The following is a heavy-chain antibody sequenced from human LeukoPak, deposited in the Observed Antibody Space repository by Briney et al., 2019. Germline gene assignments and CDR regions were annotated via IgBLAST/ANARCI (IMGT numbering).Heavy chain of an antibody. CDR3: TPGLAAAGTSTYAEYFQH. D-gene: IGHD6-13*01. CDR2: INPNSGGT. CDR1: GYTFTGYY. Sequence: ASVKVSCKASGYTFTGYYMHWVRQAPGQGLEWMGWINPNSGGTNYAQKFQGRVTMTRDTYISTAYMELSRLRSDDTAVYYCTPGLAAAGTSTYAEYFQHWGQGTLVTVSS. V-gene: IGHV1-2*02. J-gene: IGHJ1*01.